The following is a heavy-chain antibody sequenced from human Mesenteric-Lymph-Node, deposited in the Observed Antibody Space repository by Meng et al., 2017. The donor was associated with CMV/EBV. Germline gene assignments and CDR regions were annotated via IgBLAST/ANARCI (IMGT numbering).Heavy chain of an antibody. CDR3: GVHRGLSY. J-gene: IGHJ4*02. Sequence: GESLKISCAASGFSFSSSWMTWVRQAPGKGPEWVANINEDGSQKYYVDSVKGRFTISRDNAKNSLYLQLNSLRAEDTALYHCGVHRGLSYWGQGALVTVLL. V-gene: IGHV3-7*01. CDR2: INEDGSQK. CDR1: GFSFSSSW. D-gene: IGHD1-1*01.